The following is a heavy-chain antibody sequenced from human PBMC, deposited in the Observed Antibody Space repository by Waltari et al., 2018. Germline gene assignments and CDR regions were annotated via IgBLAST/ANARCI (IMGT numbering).Heavy chain of an antibody. D-gene: IGHD2-2*01. J-gene: IGHJ4*02. V-gene: IGHV1-2*02. CDR3: VRLYCSSTSCPIGGAYFDY. CDR2: INPNSGGT. Sequence: QVQLVQSGAEVKKPGASVKVSCKASGYTFTGYYMHWVRQAPGQGLEWMGWINPNSGGTNYAQKFQGRVTMTRDTSISTAYMELSRLRSDDTAVYYCVRLYCSSTSCPIGGAYFDYWGQGTLVTVSS. CDR1: GYTFTGYY.